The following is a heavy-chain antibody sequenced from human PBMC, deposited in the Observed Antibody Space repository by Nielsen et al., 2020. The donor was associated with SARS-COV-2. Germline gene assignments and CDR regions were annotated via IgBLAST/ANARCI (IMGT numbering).Heavy chain of an antibody. D-gene: IGHD3-22*01. J-gene: IGHJ4*02. CDR3: VRDSSGFDF. Sequence: GESLKISCAASGFTFSNSGMHWVRQAPGKGLEWVAVIWSHGNNKYYSDSVKGRFTIPRDNSKNTLYLQMNSLRAEDTAVYYCVRDSSGFDFWGQGTLVTVSS. CDR2: IWSHGNNK. V-gene: IGHV3-33*01. CDR1: GFTFSNSG.